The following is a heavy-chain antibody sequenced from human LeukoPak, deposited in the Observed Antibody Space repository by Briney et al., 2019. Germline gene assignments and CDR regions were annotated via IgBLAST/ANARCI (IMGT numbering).Heavy chain of an antibody. CDR2: IYPGDSDT. V-gene: IGHV5-51*01. CDR3: ARPDYYYGSGSYYKPPDY. Sequence: GESLKISCKGSGYSFTSYWIGWVRQMPGKGLEWMGIIYPGDSDTRYSPSFQGQVTISADKSISTAYLQWSSLKASDTAMYYCARPDYYYGSGSYYKPPDYWGQGTLVTVSS. D-gene: IGHD3-10*01. J-gene: IGHJ4*02. CDR1: GYSFTSYW.